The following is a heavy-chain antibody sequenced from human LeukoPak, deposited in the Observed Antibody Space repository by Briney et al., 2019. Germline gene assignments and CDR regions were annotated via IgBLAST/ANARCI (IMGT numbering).Heavy chain of an antibody. D-gene: IGHD5-18*01. CDR2: MNPNSGNT. Sequence: ASVKVSCKASGYTFTSYDINWVRQATGQGLEWMGWMNPNSGNTGYAQKFQGRVTITRNTSISTAYMELSSLRSEDTAVYYCARQIGYSYGQDAFDIWGRGTMVTVSS. J-gene: IGHJ3*02. CDR3: ARQIGYSYGQDAFDI. CDR1: GYTFTSYD. V-gene: IGHV1-8*03.